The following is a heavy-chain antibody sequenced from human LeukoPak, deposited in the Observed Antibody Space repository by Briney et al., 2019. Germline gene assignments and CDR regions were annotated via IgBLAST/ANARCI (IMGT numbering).Heavy chain of an antibody. CDR2: IRYDGSNK. V-gene: IGHV3-30*02. J-gene: IGHJ3*02. Sequence: GGSLRLSCAASGFTFSSYGMHWVRQAPGKGLEWVAFIRYDGSNKYYADSVKGRFTISRDNSKNTLYLQMNSLRAEDTAVYYCAKGLRGYSLIDAFDIWGQGTMVTVSS. CDR3: AKGLRGYSLIDAFDI. CDR1: GFTFSSYG. D-gene: IGHD5-18*01.